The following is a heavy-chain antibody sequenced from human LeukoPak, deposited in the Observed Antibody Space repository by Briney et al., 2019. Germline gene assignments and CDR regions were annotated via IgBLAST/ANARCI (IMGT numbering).Heavy chain of an antibody. CDR3: ARDGDYCSGGSCYLYYYYYMDV. J-gene: IGHJ6*03. CDR2: IIPIFGTA. CDR1: GGTFSSYA. D-gene: IGHD2-15*01. V-gene: IGHV1-69*13. Sequence: SVKLSCKASGGTFSSYAISWVPQAPRPRLEWMGGIIPIFGTANYAQKFQGRVTITADESTSTADRELSSLRSEDTAVYYCARDGDYCSGGSCYLYYYYYMDVWGKGTTVTVSS.